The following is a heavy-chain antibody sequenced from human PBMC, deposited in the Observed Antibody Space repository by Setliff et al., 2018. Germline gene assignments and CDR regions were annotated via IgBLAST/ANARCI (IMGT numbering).Heavy chain of an antibody. CDR2: IESKSAGDST. CDR1: GLNFNDAW. V-gene: IGHV3-15*04. D-gene: IGHD2-15*01. CDR3: TPWGPYIGCSPYFFDY. Sequence: GESLKISCAASGLNFNDAWMNWVRQAPGKGLEWVGRIESKSAGDSTVYAASVKGRFTISRDVSKDTLYLQMNSLETEDTGVYYCTPWGPYIGCSPYFFDYWGPGTLVTVSS. J-gene: IGHJ4*02.